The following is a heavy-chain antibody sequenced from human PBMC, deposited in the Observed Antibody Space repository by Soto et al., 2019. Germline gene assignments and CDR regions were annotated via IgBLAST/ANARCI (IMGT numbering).Heavy chain of an antibody. CDR3: TRPDYGGNSGTGDY. D-gene: IGHD4-17*01. Sequence: EVQLVESGGGLVQPGGSLKLSCAASGLAFIGSGIHWVRQPSGKGLEWVGRIRSHTNNYATEYAASVKGRFIISRDDSSSTAYRQMTSLQIEDTAVYYCTRPDYGGNSGTGDYWGQGTLVTVSS. V-gene: IGHV3-73*02. J-gene: IGHJ4*02. CDR1: GLAFIGSG. CDR2: IRSHTNNYAT.